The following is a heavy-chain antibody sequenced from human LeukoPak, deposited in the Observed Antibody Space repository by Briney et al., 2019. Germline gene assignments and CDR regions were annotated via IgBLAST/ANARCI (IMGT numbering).Heavy chain of an antibody. CDR2: INHSGST. V-gene: IGHV4-34*01. CDR1: GGSFTGYY. CDR3: ARRLGRKFGERFYYYHYMDV. Sequence: SETLSLTCAVYGGSFTGYYWSWIRQPPGKGLQWIGEINHSGSTKYNPSLKSRITISVDTSKNQLSLKLSSVTAADTAVYHCARRLGRKFGERFYYYHYMDVWDKGTTVTISS. D-gene: IGHD3-10*01. J-gene: IGHJ6*03.